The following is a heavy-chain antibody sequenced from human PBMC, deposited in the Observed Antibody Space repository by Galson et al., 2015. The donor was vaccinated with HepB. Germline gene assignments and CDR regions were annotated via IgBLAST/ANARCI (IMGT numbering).Heavy chain of an antibody. CDR3: ACIAAAGTRYYFDY. J-gene: IGHJ4*02. CDR1: GYTFTGYY. V-gene: IGHV1-2*02. CDR2: INPNSGGT. Sequence: SVKVSCKASGYTFTGYYMHWVRQAPGQGLEWMGWINPNSGGTNYAQKFQGRVTMTRDTSISTAYMELSRLRSDDTAVYYCACIAAAGTRYYFDYWGQGTLVTVSS. D-gene: IGHD6-13*01.